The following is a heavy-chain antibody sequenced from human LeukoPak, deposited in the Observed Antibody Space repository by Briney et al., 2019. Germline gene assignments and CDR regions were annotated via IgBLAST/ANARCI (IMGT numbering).Heavy chain of an antibody. J-gene: IGHJ5*02. CDR3: ARFGSWEPIWYNWFDP. D-gene: IGHD6-13*01. V-gene: IGHV4-59*08. CDR1: GGSISSYY. Sequence: SETLSLTCTVSGGSISSYYWSWIRQPPGKGLEWIGYIYYSGSTNYNPSLKSRVTISVDTSKNQFSLKLSSVTAADTAVYYCARFGSWEPIWYNWFDPWSQGTLVTVSS. CDR2: IYYSGST.